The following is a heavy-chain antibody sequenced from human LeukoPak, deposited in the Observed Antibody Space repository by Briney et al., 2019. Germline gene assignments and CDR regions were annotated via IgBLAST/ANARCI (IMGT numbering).Heavy chain of an antibody. Sequence: SGGSLRLSCAASGFTFSSYSMNWVHQAPGKGLEWVSSISSSSSYIYYADSVKGRFTISRDNAKNSLYLQMNSLRDDDTALYYCAEWELLPTADYWGQGTLVTVSS. D-gene: IGHD1-26*01. J-gene: IGHJ4*02. CDR2: ISSSSSYI. V-gene: IGHV3-21*01. CDR1: GFTFSSYS. CDR3: AEWELLPTADY.